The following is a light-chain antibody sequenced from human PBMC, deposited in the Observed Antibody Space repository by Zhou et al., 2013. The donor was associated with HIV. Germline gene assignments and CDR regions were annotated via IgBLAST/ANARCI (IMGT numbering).Light chain of an antibody. CDR1: QSISSY. Sequence: DIQMTQSPSSLSASVGDRVTITCRASQSISSYLNWYQQKPGKAPKLLIYAASNLHTDVPSRFSGSGAGTYFTLTITSLQPDDFATYYCQQSHSPSFGQENYSITFGQGTRL. CDR3: QQSHSPSFGQENYSIT. V-gene: IGKV1-39*01. J-gene: IGKJ5*01. CDR2: AAS.